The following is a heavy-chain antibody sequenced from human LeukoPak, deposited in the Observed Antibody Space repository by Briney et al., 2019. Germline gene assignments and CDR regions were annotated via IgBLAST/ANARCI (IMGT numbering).Heavy chain of an antibody. CDR2: IYSGGST. Sequence: GGSLRLSCAASGFTFSSYWMSWVRQAPGKGLEWVSVIYSGGSTYYADSVKGRCTISRDKSKNTLYLQMNSLRAEDTAVYYCARARITMIVDYWGQGTLVTVSS. V-gene: IGHV3-53*01. J-gene: IGHJ4*02. CDR1: GFTFSSYW. CDR3: ARARITMIVDY. D-gene: IGHD3-22*01.